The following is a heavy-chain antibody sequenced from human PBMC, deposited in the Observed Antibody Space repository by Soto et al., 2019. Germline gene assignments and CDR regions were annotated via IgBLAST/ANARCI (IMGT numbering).Heavy chain of an antibody. D-gene: IGHD6-19*01. Sequence: QVQLVQSGAEVKKPGSSVKVSCKASGGTFSSYAISWVRQAPGQGLEWMGGIIPIFGTANYAQKFQGRVTITADESTSTAYMELSSLRSEDTALYYCAIPSIAVAGRVNVYYFDYWGQGTLVTVSS. CDR2: IIPIFGTA. J-gene: IGHJ4*02. CDR3: AIPSIAVAGRVNVYYFDY. CDR1: GGTFSSYA. V-gene: IGHV1-69*01.